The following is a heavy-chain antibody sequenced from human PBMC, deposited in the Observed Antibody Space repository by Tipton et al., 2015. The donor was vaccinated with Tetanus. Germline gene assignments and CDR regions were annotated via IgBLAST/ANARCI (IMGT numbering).Heavy chain of an antibody. CDR3: ARGTGVS. D-gene: IGHD1-14*01. CDR2: IYYSGDT. Sequence: TLSLTCNVSGGSISGSGYFWNWIRQFPGRGLEWIGYIYYSGDTFYNPSLKGRVAMSVDTSKNQFSLKLSSVTAADTAVYYCARGTGVSGGQETLVTVPS. CDR1: GGSISGSGYF. J-gene: IGHJ4*02. V-gene: IGHV4-31*03.